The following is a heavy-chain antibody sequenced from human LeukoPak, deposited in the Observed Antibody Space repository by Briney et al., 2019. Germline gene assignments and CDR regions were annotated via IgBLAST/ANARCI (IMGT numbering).Heavy chain of an antibody. CDR2: MNPNSGNT. CDR3: ARGEYSRAPHDY. D-gene: IGHD6-6*01. V-gene: IGHV1-8*01. J-gene: IGHJ4*02. CDR1: GYTFTSYD. Sequence: ASVKVSCKASGYTFTSYDINWVRQATGQGLEWMGWMNPNSGNTGYAQKFQGRVTMTRNTSISTAYMELSSLRSEDTAVYYCARGEYSRAPHDYWAQGTLVTVSS.